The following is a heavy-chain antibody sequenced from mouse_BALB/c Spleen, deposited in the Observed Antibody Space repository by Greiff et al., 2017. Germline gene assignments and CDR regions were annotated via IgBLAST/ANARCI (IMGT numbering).Heavy chain of an antibody. V-gene: IGHV1S81*02. CDR2: INPSNGRT. CDR1: GYTFTSYW. D-gene: IGHD2-1*01. CDR3: ARGDYGNY. J-gene: IGHJ2*01. Sequence: QVQLKQSGAELVKPGASVKLSCKASGYTFTSYWMHWVKQRPGQGLEWIGEINPSNGRTNYNEKFKSKATLTVDKSSSTAYMQLSSLTSEDSAVYYCARGDYGNYWGQGTTLTFSA.